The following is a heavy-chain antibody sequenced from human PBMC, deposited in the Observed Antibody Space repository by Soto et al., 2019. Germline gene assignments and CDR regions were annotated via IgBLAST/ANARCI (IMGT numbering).Heavy chain of an antibody. D-gene: IGHD6-13*01. J-gene: IGHJ4*02. CDR2: SIPILGIA. CDR3: ERDSGIAAACDY. V-gene: IGHV1-69*02. Sequence: QVQLVQSGAEVKKPGSSVKVSCKASGGTFSSYTISWVRPAPGQGLEWMGRSIPILGIANYAQKFQGRVTITAYKSTSTAYMELSSLRSEDTDVYDCERDSGIAAACDYWGQGTLVTVSS. CDR1: GGTFSSYT.